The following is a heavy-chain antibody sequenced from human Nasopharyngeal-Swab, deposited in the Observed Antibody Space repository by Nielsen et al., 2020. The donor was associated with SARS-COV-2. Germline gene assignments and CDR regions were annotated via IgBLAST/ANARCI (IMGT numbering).Heavy chain of an antibody. CDR3: AIIAAAGTHY. CDR2: INSDGSST. D-gene: IGHD6-13*01. V-gene: IGHV3-74*01. J-gene: IGHJ4*02. CDR1: GFTFSSYW. Sequence: GESLKISCAASGFTFSSYWMHWVRQAPGKGLVWVSRINSDGSSTSSADSVKGRFTISRDNAKNTLYLQMNSLRAEDTVVYYCAIIAAAGTHYWGQGTLVTVSS.